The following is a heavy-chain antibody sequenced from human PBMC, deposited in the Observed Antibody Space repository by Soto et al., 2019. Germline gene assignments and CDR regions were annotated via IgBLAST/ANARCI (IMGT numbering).Heavy chain of an antibody. CDR2: VNPSGGST. D-gene: IGHD2-15*01. CDR3: AREENCSGGTCYSEYFHR. V-gene: IGHV1-46*01. Sequence: WASVKVSCKASGYLFTAYSMHWVRLAPGQGLEWMGVVNPSGGSTKYAQNFQGRVTMTRGTSTTTIYVELSSLRSDDTAIYYCAREENCSGGTCYSEYFHRWGQGTLVTVSS. J-gene: IGHJ1*01. CDR1: GYLFTAYS.